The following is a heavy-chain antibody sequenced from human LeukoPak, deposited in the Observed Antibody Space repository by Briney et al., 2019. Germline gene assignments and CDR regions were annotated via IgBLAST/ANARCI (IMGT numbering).Heavy chain of an antibody. Sequence: PGGSLRLSCAASGFTVSTNYMSWVRQAPGKGLEWVSLISSGGETYYADSVKGRFTISRDNAKNSLYLQMNSLRAEDTAVYYCARDSSGWYYFDYWGQGTLVTVSS. CDR2: ISSGGET. CDR1: GFTVSTNY. CDR3: ARDSSGWYYFDY. D-gene: IGHD6-19*01. V-gene: IGHV3-53*01. J-gene: IGHJ4*02.